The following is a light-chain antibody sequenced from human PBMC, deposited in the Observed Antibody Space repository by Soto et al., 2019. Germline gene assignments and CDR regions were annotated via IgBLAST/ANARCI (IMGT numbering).Light chain of an antibody. Sequence: IVLTQSPGTLSLSPGERATLSCRASQSVSSSYLAWYQQKPGQAPRLLIYGASSRATGIPDKFSDSGSGTDFTLTISRLEPEDFALYYCQQYGSSPYTFGQGTKLEIK. V-gene: IGKV3-20*01. CDR3: QQYGSSPYT. J-gene: IGKJ2*01. CDR1: QSVSSSY. CDR2: GAS.